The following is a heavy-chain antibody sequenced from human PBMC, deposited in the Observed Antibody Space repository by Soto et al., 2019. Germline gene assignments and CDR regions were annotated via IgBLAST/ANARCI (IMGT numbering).Heavy chain of an antibody. Sequence: QVPLVQSGAEVKEPGASVKVSCQASAYTFTNYAISWVRQAPGHGLEWMGWISPSTGDTDQAQRFQDRVTMTLDTSTNTANMELRSLGTDDTAVYYCARCYCSIGSCYACWHLDLWGPGTLVTVSS. CDR3: ARCYCSIGSCYACWHLDL. CDR1: AYTFTNYA. D-gene: IGHD2-15*01. CDR2: ISPSTGDT. J-gene: IGHJ2*01. V-gene: IGHV1-18*01.